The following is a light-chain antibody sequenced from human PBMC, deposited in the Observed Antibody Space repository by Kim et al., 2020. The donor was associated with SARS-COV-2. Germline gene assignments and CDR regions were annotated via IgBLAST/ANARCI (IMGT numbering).Light chain of an antibody. Sequence: LSPGEGATLSCEASQSLSASSLAWYQQRPGQSPRLLIYGASTRAPGIPDRFSGSGSGTDFTLTISRLEPEDFAVYFCQHYSTSPYTFGRGTKLEIK. J-gene: IGKJ2*01. V-gene: IGKV3-20*01. CDR3: QHYSTSPYT. CDR1: QSLSASS. CDR2: GAS.